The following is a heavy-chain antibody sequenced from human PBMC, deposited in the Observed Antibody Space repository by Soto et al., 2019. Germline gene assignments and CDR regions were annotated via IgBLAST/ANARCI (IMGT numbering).Heavy chain of an antibody. CDR2: IYPGDYET. CDR1: GYTFSNFW. J-gene: IGHJ4*02. V-gene: IGHV5-51*01. Sequence: GESLKISCQCSGYTFSNFWIAWARQLPGKGLEWMGIIYPGDYETRYSPSFHGKVTISADRSIGTAYLQWSSLEASDSAFYFCARSPRSSPYFDYWGKGALVTVSS. CDR3: ARSPRSSPYFDY. D-gene: IGHD6-13*01.